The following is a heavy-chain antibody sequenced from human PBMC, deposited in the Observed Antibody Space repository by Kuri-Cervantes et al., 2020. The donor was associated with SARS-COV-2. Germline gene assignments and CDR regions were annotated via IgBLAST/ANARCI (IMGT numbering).Heavy chain of an antibody. CDR3: ASLGSPVFPRLHDAAFDI. J-gene: IGHJ3*02. Sequence: LSLTCAASGFSLSRCTMNWVRQAPGKALEWVSSISGSGSYKYYADSVKGRFTISRDNSKNTLYLQMNSLRAEDTAVYYCASLGSPVFPRLHDAAFDIWGQGTMVTVSS. D-gene: IGHD2-15*01. V-gene: IGHV3-21*01. CDR2: ISGSGSYK. CDR1: GFSLSRCT.